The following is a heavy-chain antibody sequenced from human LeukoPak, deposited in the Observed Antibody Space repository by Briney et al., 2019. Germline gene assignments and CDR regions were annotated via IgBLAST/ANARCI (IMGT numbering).Heavy chain of an antibody. CDR3: ARASPYYDFWSGYWSNWFDP. V-gene: IGHV1-69*01. CDR1: GGTFCSYA. Sequence: ASVKVSCKASGGTFCSYAISWVRQAPGQGLEWMGGIIPIFGTANYAQKFQGRVTITADESTSTAYMELSSLRSEDTAVYYCARASPYYDFWSGYWSNWFDPWGQGTLVTVSS. J-gene: IGHJ5*02. D-gene: IGHD3-3*01. CDR2: IIPIFGTA.